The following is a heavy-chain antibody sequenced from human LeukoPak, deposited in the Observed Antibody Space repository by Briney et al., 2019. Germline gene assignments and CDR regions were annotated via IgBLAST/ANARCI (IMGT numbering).Heavy chain of an antibody. J-gene: IGHJ4*02. CDR2: INWNSGSI. D-gene: IGHD3-16*01. CDR3: ARDKLQGRVPTFWY. Sequence: GRSLRLSCAASGFTFDDYAMHWVRQAPGKGLEWVSGINWNSGSIGYADSVKGRFTISRDNAKNSLYLQMNSLRAEDTAVYYCARDKLQGRVPTFWYWGQGTLVTVSS. CDR1: GFTFDDYA. V-gene: IGHV3-9*01.